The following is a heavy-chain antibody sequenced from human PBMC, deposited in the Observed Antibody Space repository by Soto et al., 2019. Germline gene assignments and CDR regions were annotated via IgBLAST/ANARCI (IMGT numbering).Heavy chain of an antibody. CDR3: ARGRGTSAFSVMDV. V-gene: IGHV3-30-3*01. J-gene: IGHJ6*02. CDR1: GFTFSYHA. CDR2: ISYDGDNK. D-gene: IGHD3-10*01. Sequence: QVQLVESGGGVVQPGRSLRLSCAASGFTFSYHALNWVRQAPGKGLEWVAVISYDGDNKYIAEAVKGRLTISRDNPKNTVSLQMNSLRTEDTAMYFCARGRGTSAFSVMDVWGQGTTVTVSS.